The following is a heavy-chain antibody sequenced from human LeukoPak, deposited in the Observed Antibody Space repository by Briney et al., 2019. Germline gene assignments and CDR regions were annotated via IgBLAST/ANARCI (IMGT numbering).Heavy chain of an antibody. CDR3: ARVRNRGIAARPGGWFDP. CDR1: AYTFTGYY. V-gene: IGHV1-2*02. Sequence: ASVKDSCKASAYTFTGYYMHWVRQAPGQGLEWMGWINPNSGGTNYAQKFQGRVTMTRDTSISAAYMELSRLRSDDTAVYYCARVRNRGIAARPGGWFDPWGQGTLVTVSS. CDR2: INPNSGGT. D-gene: IGHD6-6*01. J-gene: IGHJ5*02.